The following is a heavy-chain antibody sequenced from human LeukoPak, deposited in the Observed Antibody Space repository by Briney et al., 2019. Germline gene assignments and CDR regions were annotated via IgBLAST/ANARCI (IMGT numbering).Heavy chain of an antibody. J-gene: IGHJ4*02. D-gene: IGHD4-23*01. Sequence: GGSLRLSCAASGFAFSNYGMHWVRQAPCKGQEWVALIWFDGSNKYYADSVKGRFTISRDNSNNTLYLQMNSLRVEDTALYYCARQTTVATDCWGQGTLVTVSS. V-gene: IGHV3-33*01. CDR2: IWFDGSNK. CDR3: ARQTTVATDC. CDR1: GFAFSNYG.